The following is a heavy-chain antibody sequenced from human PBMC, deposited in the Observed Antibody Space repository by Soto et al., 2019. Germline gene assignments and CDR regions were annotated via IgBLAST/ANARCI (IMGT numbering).Heavy chain of an antibody. CDR2: IYPGDSDT. D-gene: IGHD6-19*01. CDR3: ATTYSSGWYAEGYYFDY. J-gene: IGHJ4*02. CDR1: GYSFTSYW. V-gene: IGHV5-51*01. Sequence: PGESLKISCEASGYSFTSYWIGWVRQMPGKGLEWMGIIYPGDSDTRYSPSFQGQVTISADKSISTAYLQWSSLKASDTAMYYCATTYSSGWYAEGYYFDYWGQGTLVTVSS.